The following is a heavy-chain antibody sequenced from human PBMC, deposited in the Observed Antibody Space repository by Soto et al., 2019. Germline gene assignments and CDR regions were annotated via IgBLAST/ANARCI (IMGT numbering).Heavy chain of an antibody. CDR2: IIPIFGTA. CDR1: GGTFSSYA. Sequence: QVQLVQSGAEVKKPGSSVKVSCKASGGTFSSYAISWVRQAPGRGLEWMGGIIPIFGTANYAQKFQGRVTITADESTSTAYMELSSLRSEDTAVYYCARDPNYDFWSGYYRYNWFAPWGQGTLVTVSS. J-gene: IGHJ5*02. V-gene: IGHV1-69*01. D-gene: IGHD3-3*01. CDR3: ARDPNYDFWSGYYRYNWFAP.